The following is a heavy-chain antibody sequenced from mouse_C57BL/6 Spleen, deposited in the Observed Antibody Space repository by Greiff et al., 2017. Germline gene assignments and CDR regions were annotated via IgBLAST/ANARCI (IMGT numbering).Heavy chain of an antibody. CDR2: IYPGSGST. V-gene: IGHV1-55*01. Sequence: LQQPGAELVKPGASVKMSCKASGYTFTSYWITWVKQRPGQGLEWIGDIYPGSGSTNYNEKFKSKATLTVDTSSSTAYMQLSSLTSEDSAVYYCARDYYGSSSGWGQGTTLTVSS. CDR1: GYTFTSYW. J-gene: IGHJ2*01. CDR3: ARDYYGSSSG. D-gene: IGHD1-1*01.